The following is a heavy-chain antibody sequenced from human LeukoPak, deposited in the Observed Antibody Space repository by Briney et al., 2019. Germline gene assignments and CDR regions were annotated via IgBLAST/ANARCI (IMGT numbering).Heavy chain of an antibody. CDR2: IYYSGST. CDR3: ARDGPYYYDSSGLRGAFDI. V-gene: IGHV4-59*01. CDR1: GGSISSYY. Sequence: SETLSLTCTVSGGSISSYYWSWIRQPPGKGLEWIGYIYYSGSTNYNPSLKSRVTISVDTSKNQFSLNLSSVTAADTAVYYCARDGPYYYDSSGLRGAFDIWGQGTMVTVSS. J-gene: IGHJ3*02. D-gene: IGHD3-22*01.